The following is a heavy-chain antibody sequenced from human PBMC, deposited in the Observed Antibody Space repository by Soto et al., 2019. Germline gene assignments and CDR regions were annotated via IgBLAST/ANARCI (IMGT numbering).Heavy chain of an antibody. J-gene: IGHJ6*02. CDR3: ARVGMGARNYYYYGMDV. CDR2: IWYDGSNT. D-gene: IGHD1-26*01. V-gene: IGHV3-33*01. CDR1: GFTFSSYG. Sequence: QVQLVESGGGVVQPGRSLRLSCAASGFTFSSYGMHWVRQAPGKGLGWVAVIWYDGSNTYYADSVKGRFTISRDNSKNTLYLQMNSLRAEDTAVYYCARVGMGARNYYYYGMDVWGQGTTVTVSS.